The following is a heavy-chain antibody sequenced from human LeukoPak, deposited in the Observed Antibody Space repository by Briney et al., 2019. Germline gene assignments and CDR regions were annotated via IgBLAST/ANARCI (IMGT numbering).Heavy chain of an antibody. Sequence: GGSLRLSCAASGFTFSDYYMSWIRQAPGKGLEWVSYISSSGSSIYYADSVKGRFTMSRDNAKNSLYLQMNSLRAEDTAVYYCARDRRDGYNSADLFYFDYWGQGTLVTVSS. CDR2: ISSSGSSI. V-gene: IGHV3-11*01. CDR3: ARDRRDGYNSADLFYFDY. D-gene: IGHD5-24*01. CDR1: GFTFSDYY. J-gene: IGHJ4*02.